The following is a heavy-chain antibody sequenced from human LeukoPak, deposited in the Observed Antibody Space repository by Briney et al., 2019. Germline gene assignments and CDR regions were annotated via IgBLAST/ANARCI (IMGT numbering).Heavy chain of an antibody. Sequence: GESLRLSCAASGFTFSSYSMNWVRQAPGKGLEWVSYISSSSSTIYYADSVKGRFTISRDNAKNSLYLQMNSLRAEDTAVYYCARDGGMTTVTTGWFDPWGQGTLVTVSS. CDR1: GFTFSSYS. V-gene: IGHV3-48*01. CDR3: ARDGGMTTVTTGWFDP. D-gene: IGHD4-17*01. CDR2: ISSSSSTI. J-gene: IGHJ5*02.